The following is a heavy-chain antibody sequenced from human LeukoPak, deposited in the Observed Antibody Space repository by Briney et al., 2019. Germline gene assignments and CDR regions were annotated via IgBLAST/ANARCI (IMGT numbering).Heavy chain of an antibody. CDR1: GFTVRSNF. Sequence: GGSLRVSPAASGFTVRSNFISWVRQGPREGLEWVSVIYSGGSTYYADSVKGRFTISRDNSKNTLYLQMNSLRAEDTAVYYCARAPAPFDPWGQGTLVTVSS. J-gene: IGHJ5*02. CDR3: ARAPAPFDP. CDR2: IYSGGST. V-gene: IGHV3-53*01.